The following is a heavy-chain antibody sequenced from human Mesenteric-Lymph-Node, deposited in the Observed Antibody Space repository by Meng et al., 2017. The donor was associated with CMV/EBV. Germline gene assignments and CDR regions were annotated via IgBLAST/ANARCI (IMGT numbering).Heavy chain of an antibody. Sequence: CPFSGFSLSTDGLGVGWLRPPPGKALEWLALIYWDDDKRYSPSLKSRLTITKDTSKNQVVLTMTNMDPVDTATYYCAHRGSSWYFDYWGQGTLVTVSS. CDR3: AHRGSSWYFDY. D-gene: IGHD6-13*01. V-gene: IGHV2-5*02. J-gene: IGHJ4*02. CDR2: IYWDDDK. CDR1: GFSLSTDGLG.